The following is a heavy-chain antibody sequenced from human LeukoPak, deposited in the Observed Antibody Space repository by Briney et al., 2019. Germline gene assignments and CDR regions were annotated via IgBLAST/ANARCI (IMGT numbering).Heavy chain of an antibody. J-gene: IGHJ4*02. Sequence: ASVKVSCKASGYTFTSYDISWVRQAPGQGLEWMGWISASNGNTNYAQKLQGRVTMTTDTSTSTAYMELRSLRSDDTAVYYCASARIIAAAGSRYYFDYWGQGTLVTVSS. D-gene: IGHD6-13*01. CDR2: ISASNGNT. V-gene: IGHV1-18*01. CDR3: ASARIIAAAGSRYYFDY. CDR1: GYTFTSYD.